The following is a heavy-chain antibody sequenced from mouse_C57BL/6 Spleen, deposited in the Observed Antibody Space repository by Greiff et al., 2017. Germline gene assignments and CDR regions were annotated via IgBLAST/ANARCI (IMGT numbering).Heavy chain of an antibody. V-gene: IGHV5-17*01. CDR3: ARPGLSLYFDV. Sequence: EVMLVESGGGLVKPGGSLKLSCAASGFTFSDYGMHWVRQAPEKGLEWVAYISSGSSTLYYADTVKGRFTISRDNAKNTLFLQMTSLRSEDTAMYYCARPGLSLYFDVWGTGTTVTVSS. CDR1: GFTFSDYG. D-gene: IGHD2-12*01. J-gene: IGHJ1*03. CDR2: ISSGSSTL.